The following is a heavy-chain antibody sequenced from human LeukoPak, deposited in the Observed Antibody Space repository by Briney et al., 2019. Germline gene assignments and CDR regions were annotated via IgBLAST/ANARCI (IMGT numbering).Heavy chain of an antibody. D-gene: IGHD6-6*01. Sequence: GASVKVSCKASGCTFTCYYMHWVRQAPGQGREWMGWINPNSGGTNYAQKFQGRVTMTRDTSISTAYMELSRLRSDDTAVYYCARIPEYSSSSAHYWGQGTLVTVSS. CDR1: GCTFTCYY. V-gene: IGHV1-2*02. CDR3: ARIPEYSSSSAHY. CDR2: INPNSGGT. J-gene: IGHJ4*02.